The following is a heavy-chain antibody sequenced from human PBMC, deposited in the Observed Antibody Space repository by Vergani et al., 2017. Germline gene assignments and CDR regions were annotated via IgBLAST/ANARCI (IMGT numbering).Heavy chain of an antibody. Sequence: EVQLVESGGGLVQPGGSLRLSCAASGFTFSSYEMNWVRQAPGKGLEWVSYISSSGSTIYYADSVKGRVTISRDNAKNALYLQMNSLRAEDTAVYYCARESSGAFDIWGQGTMVTVSS. D-gene: IGHD7-27*01. J-gene: IGHJ3*02. V-gene: IGHV3-48*03. CDR2: ISSSGSTI. CDR1: GFTFSSYE. CDR3: ARESSGAFDI.